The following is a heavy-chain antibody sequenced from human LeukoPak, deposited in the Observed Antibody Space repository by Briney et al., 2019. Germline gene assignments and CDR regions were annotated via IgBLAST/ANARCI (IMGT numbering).Heavy chain of an antibody. CDR1: GFTFSDYS. V-gene: IGHV3-48*01. D-gene: IGHD2/OR15-2a*01. Sequence: GGSLRLSCAASGFTFSDYSMNWLRQAPGKGLEWISYISGSGTIYYADSVKGRFTISRDNAQRLVYLQMNSLRAEDTAVYYCTNFKPPAPDALDVWGQGTLITVSS. CDR2: ISGSGTI. CDR3: TNFKPPAPDALDV. J-gene: IGHJ3*01.